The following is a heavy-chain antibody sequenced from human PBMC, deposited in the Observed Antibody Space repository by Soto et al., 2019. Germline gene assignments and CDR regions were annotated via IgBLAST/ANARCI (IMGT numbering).Heavy chain of an antibody. CDR2: ISYDGSNK. J-gene: IGHJ4*02. CDR1: GFTFSSYG. D-gene: IGHD3-22*01. Sequence: GGSLRLSCAASGFTFSSYGMHRIRQAPGKGLEWVAVISYDGSNKYYADSVKGRFTISRDNSKNTLYLQMNSLRAEDTAVYYCAKDYGLYYYDSSGYYPDYWGQGTLVTVSS. CDR3: AKDYGLYYYDSSGYYPDY. V-gene: IGHV3-30*18.